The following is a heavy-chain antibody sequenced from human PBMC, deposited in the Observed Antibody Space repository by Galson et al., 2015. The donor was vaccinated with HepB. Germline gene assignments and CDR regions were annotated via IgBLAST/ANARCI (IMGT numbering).Heavy chain of an antibody. D-gene: IGHD3-9*01. CDR3: ARESLTGWSLDY. Sequence: SVKVSCKASGYTFSNSRLSWVRQAPGQGLEWMGWISVYNGDTKSAQKVQGRVTMTTDKPTRTAYMELRSLTSGDTAVYYCARESLTGWSLDYWGQGTPVTVSS. CDR2: ISVYNGDT. CDR1: GYTFSNSR. J-gene: IGHJ4*02. V-gene: IGHV1-18*01.